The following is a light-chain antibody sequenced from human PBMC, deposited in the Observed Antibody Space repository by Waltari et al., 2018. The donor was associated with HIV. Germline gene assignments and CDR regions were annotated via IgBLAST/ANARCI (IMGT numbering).Light chain of an antibody. V-gene: IGLV2-23*02. CDR2: DVS. J-gene: IGLJ2*01. CDR1: SSDVGGYNY. CDR3: CSHAGSSTPVV. Sequence: QSALTQPASVSGSPGQSITISCTGTSSDVGGYNYVSWYQQHPGKAPQLMIYDVSKRPSGVSNRFSGSKSGNTASLTISGLQAEDEADYYCCSHAGSSTPVVFGGGTKLTVL.